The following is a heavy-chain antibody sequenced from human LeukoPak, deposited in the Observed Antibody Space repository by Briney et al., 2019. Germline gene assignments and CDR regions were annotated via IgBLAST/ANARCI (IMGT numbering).Heavy chain of an antibody. Sequence: SGGSLRLSCAASGFTFSSYSMNWVRQAPGKGLEWVSSISGSSSYIYYADSVKGRFTISRDNAKNSLYLQMNSLRAEDTAVYYCARDRQAYGMDVWGQGTTVTVSS. V-gene: IGHV3-21*01. J-gene: IGHJ6*02. CDR1: GFTFSSYS. CDR3: ARDRQAYGMDV. CDR2: ISGSSSYI.